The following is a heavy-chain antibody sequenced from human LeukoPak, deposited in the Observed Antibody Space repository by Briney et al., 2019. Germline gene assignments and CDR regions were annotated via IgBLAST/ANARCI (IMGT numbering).Heavy chain of an antibody. CDR3: ARESRDTAMVEDYFDY. D-gene: IGHD5-18*01. J-gene: IGHJ4*02. V-gene: IGHV3-11*04. Sequence: GGSLRLSCAASGFTFSDYYMSWIRQAPGKGLEWLSYISSSGSSMYYADSVKGRFTISRDNAKNSLYLQMNSLRAEDTAVYHCARESRDTAMVEDYFDYWGQGTLVTVSS. CDR1: GFTFSDYY. CDR2: ISSSGSSM.